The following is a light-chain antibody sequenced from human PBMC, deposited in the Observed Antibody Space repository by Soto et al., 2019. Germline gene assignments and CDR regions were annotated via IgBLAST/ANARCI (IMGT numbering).Light chain of an antibody. CDR3: QSYDRSLGGLI. V-gene: IGLV1-40*01. Sequence: QSVLTQPPSVSGAPGQRVTISCTGSSSNIGAGYDVHWYQQLPGTAPKLLIYGNSNRPSGVPDRFSGSKSGTSASLAITGLQGEDEAYYFCQSYDRSLGGLIFGGGTKLTVL. CDR2: GNS. J-gene: IGLJ2*01. CDR1: SSNIGAGYD.